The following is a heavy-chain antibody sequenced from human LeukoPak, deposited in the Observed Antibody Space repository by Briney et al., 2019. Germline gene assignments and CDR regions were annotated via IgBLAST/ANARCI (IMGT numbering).Heavy chain of an antibody. V-gene: IGHV3-7*01. CDR1: EFTFSTFW. D-gene: IGHD2-21*01. Sequence: GGSLRLSCAASEFTFSTFWMSWVRQAPGKGLEWVANIKADGSVKHYVDSMEGRFSVSRDNAGSSLYLQMNSLRAEDTAVYYCVRDSDYQRNSGGRYAHYDALDIWGHGTMVTVSS. J-gene: IGHJ3*02. CDR2: IKADGSVK. CDR3: VRDSDYQRNSGGRYAHYDALDI.